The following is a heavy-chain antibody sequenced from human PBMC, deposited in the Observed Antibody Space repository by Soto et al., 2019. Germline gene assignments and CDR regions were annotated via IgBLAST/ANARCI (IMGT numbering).Heavy chain of an antibody. V-gene: IGHV4-59*01. J-gene: IGHJ3*02. CDR2: LYYSGST. CDR3: ARDLSTMVRGVIIEGHAFDI. CDR1: GGSISSYY. D-gene: IGHD3-10*01. Sequence: QVQLQESGPGLVKPSETLSLTCTVSGGSISSYYWSWIRQPPGKGLEWIGYLYYSGSTNYNPSLKSRVTISVDTSKNQFSLKLSSVTAADTVVYYCARDLSTMVRGVIIEGHAFDIWGQGTMVTVSS.